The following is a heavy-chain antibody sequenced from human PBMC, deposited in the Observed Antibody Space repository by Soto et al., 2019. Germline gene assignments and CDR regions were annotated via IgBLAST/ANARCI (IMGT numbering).Heavy chain of an antibody. J-gene: IGHJ1*01. D-gene: IGHD3-3*01. CDR2: ISSDDNT. CDR3: ASHTLGGAYDLWH. CDR1: GFTVSRFY. V-gene: IGHV3-66*04. Sequence: GGSLRLSCVASGFTVSRFYMTWVRQAPGKGLEWVSVISSDDNTYYADSVKGRFTISRDISKNTLFLEMNSLRAEDTAVYHCASHTLGGAYDLWHRGQGPLVTVYS.